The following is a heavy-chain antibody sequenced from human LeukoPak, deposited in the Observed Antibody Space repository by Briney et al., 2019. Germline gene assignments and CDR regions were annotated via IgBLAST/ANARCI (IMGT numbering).Heavy chain of an antibody. CDR3: AKDLSTGGWYDAFDI. V-gene: IGHV3-23*01. CDR1: GFTFSRYD. CDR2: ISGSGGTT. Sequence: QPGGSLRLSCAASGFTFSRYDMSWVRQAPGKGLEWVSAISGSGGTTHYADSVKGRFTISRDNSKNTLYLQMNSLRAEDTAVYYCAKDLSTGGWYDAFDIWGQGTMVTVSS. J-gene: IGHJ3*02. D-gene: IGHD6-19*01.